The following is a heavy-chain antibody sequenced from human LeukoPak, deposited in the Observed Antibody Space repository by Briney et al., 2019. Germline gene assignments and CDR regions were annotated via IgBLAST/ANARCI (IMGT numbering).Heavy chain of an antibody. CDR3: ARSDSSSPTLGHFDY. J-gene: IGHJ4*02. CDR1: GFTFSSYN. V-gene: IGHV3-64*01. D-gene: IGHD6-6*01. Sequence: GGTLRLSCAASGFTFSSYNMNWVRQAPGKGLEYVSAISSNGGSTYYANSVKGRFTISRDNSKNTLYLQMGSLRAEDMAVYYCARSDSSSPTLGHFDYWGQGTLVTVSS. CDR2: ISSNGGST.